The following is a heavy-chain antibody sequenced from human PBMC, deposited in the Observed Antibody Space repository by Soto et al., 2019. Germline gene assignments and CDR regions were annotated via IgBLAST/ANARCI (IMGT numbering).Heavy chain of an antibody. V-gene: IGHV3-30*18. CDR3: AKDMGRYYDSSVDFDY. Sequence: GGFLRLSCAASGFTFSSYGMHWVRQAPGKGLEWVAVISYDGSNKYYADSVKGRFTISRDNSKNTLYLQMNSLRAEDTAVYYCAKDMGRYYDSSVDFDYWGQGTLVTVSS. D-gene: IGHD3-22*01. J-gene: IGHJ4*02. CDR2: ISYDGSNK. CDR1: GFTFSSYG.